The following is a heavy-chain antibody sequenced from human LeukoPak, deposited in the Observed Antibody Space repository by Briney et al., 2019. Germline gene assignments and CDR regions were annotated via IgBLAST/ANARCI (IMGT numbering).Heavy chain of an antibody. D-gene: IGHD6-19*01. CDR1: GFTFRSYA. CDR2: ISGNGGST. J-gene: IGHJ4*02. V-gene: IGHV3-23*01. CDR3: AKDRSGYSGGWSHDY. Sequence: GGPLRLSCAASGFTFRSYAMSWVRQAPGKGLEWVSAISGNGGSTYYADSVKGRFTISRDNSENTLYLQMNSLRDEDTAIYYCAKDRSGYSGGWSHDYWGQGTLVSVPS.